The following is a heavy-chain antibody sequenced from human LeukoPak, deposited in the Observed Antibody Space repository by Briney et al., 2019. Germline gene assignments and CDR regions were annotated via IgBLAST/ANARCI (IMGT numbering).Heavy chain of an antibody. Sequence: PSGTLSLTCAVSGASVSSRHWWSWVRQSPGKGLEWIGEIYPSGSTTYNPSLKSRVSISVDKSKNQFSLKLTSVTAADTAVYYCARAGPHSSSWYVRSYYYYMDVWGKGTTVTVSS. CDR2: IYPSGST. D-gene: IGHD6-13*01. V-gene: IGHV4-4*02. CDR1: GASVSSRHW. CDR3: ARAGPHSSSWYVRSYYYYMDV. J-gene: IGHJ6*03.